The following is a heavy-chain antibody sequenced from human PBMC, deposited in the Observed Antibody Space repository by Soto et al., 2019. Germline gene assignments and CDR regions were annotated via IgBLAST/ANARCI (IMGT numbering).Heavy chain of an antibody. CDR2: ISTYNGDT. J-gene: IGHJ6*02. CDR1: GYTFTRSG. D-gene: IGHD5-12*01. CDR3: AREGVAPYYYYGMDV. V-gene: IGHV1-18*01. Sequence: QVQLVQSGAEVKKPGASVKVSCKASGYTFTRSGISWVRQAPGQGLEWMGWISTYNGDTNYAQTFQGRVTMTTDTSTGTGHMEVRSLRSDDTAGYYCAREGVAPYYYYGMDVWGQGTPVTVSS.